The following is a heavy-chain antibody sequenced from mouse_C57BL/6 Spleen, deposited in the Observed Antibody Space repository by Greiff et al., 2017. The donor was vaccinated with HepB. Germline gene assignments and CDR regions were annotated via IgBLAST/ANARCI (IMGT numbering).Heavy chain of an antibody. CDR2: IWGDGRT. J-gene: IGHJ4*01. CDR1: GFPLTNYG. V-gene: IGHV2-3*01. D-gene: IGHD2-10*01. CDR3: AKLLLRRDDMDY. Sequence: VKLVESGPGLVAPSPSPSITCTGPGFPLTNYGVIWVRQPPGKGLEWLGVIWGDGRTNYHSALISRLSISKENSKSQVFLNLNSLQTDDTATYYCAKLLLRRDDMDYWGQGTSVTVSS.